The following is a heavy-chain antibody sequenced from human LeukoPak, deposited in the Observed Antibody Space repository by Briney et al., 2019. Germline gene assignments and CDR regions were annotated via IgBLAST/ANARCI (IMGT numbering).Heavy chain of an antibody. CDR1: GFIYSDYG. Sequence: GGSLRLSCAASGFIYSDYGMHWVRQAPGKGLEWVTMVRNDGSDKYYADSVKGRFTISRDNSKNTLYLQMNSLRPEDTAVYYCAKHYYGSGSQKYYFDYWGQGTLVTVSS. CDR3: AKHYYGSGSQKYYFDY. J-gene: IGHJ4*02. D-gene: IGHD3-10*01. CDR2: VRNDGSDK. V-gene: IGHV3-30*02.